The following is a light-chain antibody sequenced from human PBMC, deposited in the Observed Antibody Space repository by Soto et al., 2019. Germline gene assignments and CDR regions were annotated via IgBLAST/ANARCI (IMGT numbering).Light chain of an antibody. CDR3: QQYDSSPMYT. Sequence: EIVLTQSPGTLSLSPGERATLSCRASQSVSSSYLAWYQQKPGQAPRLLIFGASSRATGIPDRFSGSGSETDFTLTISRVEPEAFAVYYCQQYDSSPMYTFGQGTKLEIK. CDR2: GAS. J-gene: IGKJ2*01. V-gene: IGKV3-20*01. CDR1: QSVSSSY.